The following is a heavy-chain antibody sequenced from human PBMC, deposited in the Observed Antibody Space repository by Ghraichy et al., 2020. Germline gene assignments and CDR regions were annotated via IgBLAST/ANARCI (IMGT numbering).Heavy chain of an antibody. CDR2: ISSSSSYI. D-gene: IGHD1-26*01. CDR1: GFTFSSYS. Sequence: GGSLRLSCAASGFTFSSYSMNWVRQAPGKGLEWVSSISSSSSYIFYADSVKGRFTISRDNAKNSLYLQMNSLRADDTAVYYCARELSRGSYYPNPYYFDYWGQGTLVTVSS. V-gene: IGHV3-21*01. CDR3: ARELSRGSYYPNPYYFDY. J-gene: IGHJ4*02.